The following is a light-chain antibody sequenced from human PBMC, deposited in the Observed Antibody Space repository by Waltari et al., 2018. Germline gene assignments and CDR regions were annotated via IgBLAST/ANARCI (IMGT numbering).Light chain of an antibody. Sequence: QSALTQPASVSGSPGHSITISCTGTSSDVGGYDYVSWYKQHPGKTPKLMIYDFSNRPSGVSHRFSGSKSGKTASLTSSGLQAEDEADYYCNSYTSSSTLVFGGGTKLTVL. CDR2: DFS. CDR1: SSDVGGYDY. V-gene: IGLV2-14*03. CDR3: NSYTSSSTLV. J-gene: IGLJ2*01.